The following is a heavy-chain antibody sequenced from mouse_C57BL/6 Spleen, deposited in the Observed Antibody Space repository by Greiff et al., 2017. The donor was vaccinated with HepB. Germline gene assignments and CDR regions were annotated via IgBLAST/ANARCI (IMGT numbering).Heavy chain of an antibody. Sequence: VQLKESGGDLVKPGGSLKLSCAASGFTFSSYGMSWVRQTPDKRLEWVATISSGGSYTYYPDSVKGRFTISRDNAKNTLYLQMSSLKSEDTAMYYCARPRYYGSSYAMDYWGQGTSVTVSS. CDR3: ARPRYYGSSYAMDY. D-gene: IGHD1-1*01. CDR1: GFTFSSYG. CDR2: ISSGGSYT. V-gene: IGHV5-6*01. J-gene: IGHJ4*01.